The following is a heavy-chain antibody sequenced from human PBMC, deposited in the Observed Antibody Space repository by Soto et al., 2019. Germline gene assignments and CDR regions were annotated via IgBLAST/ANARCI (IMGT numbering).Heavy chain of an antibody. CDR3: ASNSYEYTFYDY. V-gene: IGHV4-39*01. CDR2: FYYSENT. J-gene: IGHJ4*02. CDR1: GGSISSKSYS. Sequence: SETLSLTCSVSGGSISSKSYSWGWIRQPPGKGLEWIGTFYYSENTYYNPSLKSRVTISVDTSKNQFSLKLSSVTAADTAVYYCASNSYEYTFYDYWGQGTLVT. D-gene: IGHD5-18*01.